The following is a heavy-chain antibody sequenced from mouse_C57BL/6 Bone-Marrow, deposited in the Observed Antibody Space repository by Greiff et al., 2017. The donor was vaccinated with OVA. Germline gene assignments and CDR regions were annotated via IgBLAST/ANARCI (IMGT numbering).Heavy chain of an antibody. CDR3: ARCLYYYGSRKYAMDY. CDR1: GYTFTSYW. J-gene: IGHJ4*01. D-gene: IGHD1-1*01. V-gene: IGHV1-64*01. CDR2: IHPNSGST. Sequence: VQLQQSGAELVKPGASVKLSCKASGYTFTSYWMHWVKQRPGQGLEWIGMIHPNSGSTNYNEKFKSKATLTVDKSSSTAYMQLSSLTSEDSAVYYCARCLYYYGSRKYAMDYWGQGTSVTVSS.